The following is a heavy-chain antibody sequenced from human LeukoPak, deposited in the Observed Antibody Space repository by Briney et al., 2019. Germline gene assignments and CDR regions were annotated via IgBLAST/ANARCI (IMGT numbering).Heavy chain of an antibody. CDR2: IKQDGSEK. V-gene: IGHV3-7*01. CDR1: GFTFSSYW. D-gene: IGHD2-8*01. CDR3: AKPRIVLMVYAIGDY. J-gene: IGHJ4*02. Sequence: GGSLRLSCAASGFTFSSYWMSWVRQAPGKGLEWVANIKQDGSEKYYVDSVKGRFTISRDNSKNTLYLQMNSLRAEDTAVYYCAKPRIVLMVYAIGDYWGQGTLVTVSS.